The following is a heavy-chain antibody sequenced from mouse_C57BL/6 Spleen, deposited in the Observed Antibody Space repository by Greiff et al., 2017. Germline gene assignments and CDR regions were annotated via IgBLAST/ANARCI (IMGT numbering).Heavy chain of an antibody. J-gene: IGHJ1*03. CDR1: GYTFTSYW. CDR3: ARNRPHYYGSSYGYFDV. CDR2: IDPSDSYP. Sequence: VQLQQPGAELVRPGTSVKLSCKASGYTFTSYWMHWVKQRPGPGLEWIGVIDPSDSYPNYNQKFKGKATLTVDTSSSTAYMQLSSLSSEDSAVYYCARNRPHYYGSSYGYFDVWGTGTTVTVSS. D-gene: IGHD1-1*01. V-gene: IGHV1-59*01.